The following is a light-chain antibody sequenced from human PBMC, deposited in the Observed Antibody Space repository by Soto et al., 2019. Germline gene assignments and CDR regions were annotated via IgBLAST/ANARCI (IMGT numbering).Light chain of an antibody. CDR3: QQYDHWTPE. J-gene: IGKJ2*01. CDR1: QNIRSA. CDR2: SAS. V-gene: IGKV3-15*01. Sequence: TVMTQSPATLSVSPGERVTVSCRASQNIRSALAWYQQKPGQAPRLLIHSASTRATGIPARFSGSGSGTDFTLTISSLQSEDFAVYYCQQYDHWTPEFGQGTKLEIK.